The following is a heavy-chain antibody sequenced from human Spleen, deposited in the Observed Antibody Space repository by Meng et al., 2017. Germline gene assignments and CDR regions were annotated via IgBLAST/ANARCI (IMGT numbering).Heavy chain of an antibody. CDR2: IYSGGST. D-gene: IGHD2-15*01. CDR3: ARDCCSEIGPIDY. V-gene: IGHV3-53*01. J-gene: IGHJ4*02. CDR1: GFTVSSDY. Sequence: GESLRLSCAASGFTVSSDYMSWVRQAPGKGLEWVSVIYSGGSTYYADSVMGRFTISRDDFKNTLYLQVSSLRAEDTAVYYCARDCCSEIGPIDYWGQGTLVTVSS.